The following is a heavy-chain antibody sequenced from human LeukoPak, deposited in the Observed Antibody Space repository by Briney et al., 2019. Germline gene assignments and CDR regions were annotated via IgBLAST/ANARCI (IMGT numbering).Heavy chain of an antibody. CDR1: GGSISSGGYF. V-gene: IGHV4-31*03. J-gene: IGHJ4*02. D-gene: IGHD4-17*01. CDR3: ARHSPDYGDYPGGFDY. CDR2: IYFRGST. Sequence: SETLSLTCTVSGGSISSGGYFWSWIRQHPGKGLEWIGYIYFRGSTYYNPSLKSRVTISVDTSKNQFSLKLSSVTAADTAVYYCARHSPDYGDYPGGFDYWGQGTLVTVSS.